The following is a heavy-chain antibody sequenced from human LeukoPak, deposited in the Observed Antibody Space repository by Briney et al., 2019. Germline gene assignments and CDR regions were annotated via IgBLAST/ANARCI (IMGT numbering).Heavy chain of an antibody. CDR1: GFTFSSFW. CDR3: ASPGAYY. Sequence: QPGGSLRLSCAASGFTFSSFWMHWVRQAPGKGPVWVSRINHDGSSTTYADSVKGRFTISRDNAKNTLYLQMNSLRAEDTAVYYCASPGAYYWGQGTLVTGSS. CDR2: INHDGSST. V-gene: IGHV3-74*01. J-gene: IGHJ4*02.